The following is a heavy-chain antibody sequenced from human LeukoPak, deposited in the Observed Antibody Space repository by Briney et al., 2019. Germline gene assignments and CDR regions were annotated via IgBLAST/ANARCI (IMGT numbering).Heavy chain of an antibody. CDR3: ARGSQAADY. CDR2: MNPNCGNT. V-gene: IGHV1-8*01. J-gene: IGHJ4*02. Sequence: ASVTVSCKASGYTFTSYDINWVRQAAGQGLEWMGWMNPNCGNTGYAQKFQGRVTMTRNTSISTAYMELRSLRSDDTAVYYCARGSQAADYWGQGTLVTVSS. CDR1: GYTFTSYD.